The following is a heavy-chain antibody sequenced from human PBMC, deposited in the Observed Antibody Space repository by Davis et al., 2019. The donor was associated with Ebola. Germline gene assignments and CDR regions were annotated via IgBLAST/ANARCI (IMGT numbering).Heavy chain of an antibody. Sequence: GGSLRLSCAASGFTFTDYYMSWIRQAPGKGLEWISYISKTGNTVFYADSVKGRFTISRDNAENSLYLQMNILRAEDSAVYYCARGGEDYGGWYFDLWGRGTLVTVSS. D-gene: IGHD4-17*01. V-gene: IGHV3-11*01. CDR2: ISKTGNTV. CDR3: ARGGEDYGGWYFDL. CDR1: GFTFTDYY. J-gene: IGHJ2*01.